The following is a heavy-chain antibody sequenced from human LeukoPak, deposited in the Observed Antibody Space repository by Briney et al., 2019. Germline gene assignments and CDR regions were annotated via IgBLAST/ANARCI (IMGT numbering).Heavy chain of an antibody. Sequence: GGSLRLSCAASGFAFSSYAMTWVRQAPGKGLECVSAISGSGGTIYYADSVKGRFTISRDNSKNTLSLQMNSLRAEDTAVYYCAKALYGGNVSWGQGTLVTVSS. J-gene: IGHJ5*02. CDR2: ISGSGGTI. CDR1: GFAFSSYA. CDR3: AKALYGGNVS. V-gene: IGHV3-23*01. D-gene: IGHD4/OR15-4a*01.